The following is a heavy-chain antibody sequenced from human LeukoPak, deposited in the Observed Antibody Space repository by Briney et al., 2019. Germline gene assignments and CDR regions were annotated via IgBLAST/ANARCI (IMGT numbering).Heavy chain of an antibody. CDR2: IYHSGST. J-gene: IGHJ4*02. D-gene: IGHD3-10*01. Sequence: SETLSLTCTVSGYTISTGYYWGWIRQPPGKGLEWIGSIYHSGSTFYNPSLNSRLTMSVDTSKNSFSLKLSSVTAADTAVYYCARVLDYYGSGSRDFDYWGQGTLVTVSS. V-gene: IGHV4-38-2*02. CDR3: ARVLDYYGSGSRDFDY. CDR1: GYTISTGYY.